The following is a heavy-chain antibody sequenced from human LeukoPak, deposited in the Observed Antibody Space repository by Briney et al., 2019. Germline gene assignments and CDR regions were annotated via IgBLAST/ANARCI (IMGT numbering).Heavy chain of an antibody. Sequence: QPGGSLRLSCAASGFTFDDYTMHWVRQAPGKGLEWVSLISWDGGSTYYADSVKGRFTISRDNSKNTLYLQLNSLRAEDTAVYYCAKDLGYCSSTSCSWDYWGQGTLVTVSS. CDR1: GFTFDDYT. D-gene: IGHD2-2*01. J-gene: IGHJ4*02. CDR2: ISWDGGST. V-gene: IGHV3-43*01. CDR3: AKDLGYCSSTSCSWDY.